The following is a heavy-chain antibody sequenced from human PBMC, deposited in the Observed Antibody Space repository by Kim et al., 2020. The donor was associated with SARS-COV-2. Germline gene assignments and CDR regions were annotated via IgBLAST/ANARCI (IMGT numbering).Heavy chain of an antibody. V-gene: IGHV1-3*01. J-gene: IGHJ5*02. D-gene: IGHD2-15*01. CDR1: GYTFTSYT. CDR3: ARSYCSGGSCYLRERFDP. Sequence: ASVKVSCKASGYTFTSYTIHWVRQAPGQGLEWMGWINVGNDDRKYSQNFQGRVTITRDTSATTAYMELSSLTTEDTAVYYCARSYCSGGSCYLRERFDPWGQGTLVTVSS. CDR2: INVGNDDR.